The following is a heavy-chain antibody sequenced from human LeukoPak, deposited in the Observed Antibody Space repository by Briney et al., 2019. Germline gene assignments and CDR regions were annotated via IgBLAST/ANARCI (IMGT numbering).Heavy chain of an antibody. CDR2: ISSSGSSR. J-gene: IGHJ4*02. D-gene: IGHD4-17*01. CDR3: AKAQTPVTTFDY. Sequence: GGSLRLSCAASGFTFSSYEMNWVRQAPGKGLEWVSYISSSGSSRYYADSVKGRFTISRDNSKNTLYLQMNSLRAEDTAVYYCAKAQTPVTTFDYWGQGTLVTVSS. CDR1: GFTFSSYE. V-gene: IGHV3-48*03.